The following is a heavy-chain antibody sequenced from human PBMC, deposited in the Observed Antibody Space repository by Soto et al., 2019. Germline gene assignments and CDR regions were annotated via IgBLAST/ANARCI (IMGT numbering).Heavy chain of an antibody. J-gene: IGHJ4*02. Sequence: SETLSLTCSVSGGYIGSFYWSWIRQPPGGTLEWIGYIYASGTTTYNPSLESRVTMSVDMPNNEFSLDLTSVTAADTAVYYCARSHSFDGSIYHYYFDFWGQGTLVTVSS. D-gene: IGHD3-3*02. V-gene: IGHV4-59*01. CDR3: ARSHSFDGSIYHYYFDF. CDR1: GGYIGSFY. CDR2: IYASGTT.